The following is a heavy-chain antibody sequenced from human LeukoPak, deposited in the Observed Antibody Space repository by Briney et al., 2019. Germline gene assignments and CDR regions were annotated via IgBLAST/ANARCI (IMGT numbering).Heavy chain of an antibody. CDR2: ISSSGTTI. J-gene: IGHJ5*02. D-gene: IGHD2-21*02. V-gene: IGHV3-48*03. Sequence: GSLRLSCAASGFTFSSYEMNWVRQAPGKGLEWVSYISSSGTTIYYADSVKGRFTISRDNAKNSLYLQMNSLRAEDTALYYCASEGDFSNWFDPWGQGTLVTVSS. CDR3: ASEGDFSNWFDP. CDR1: GFTFSSYE.